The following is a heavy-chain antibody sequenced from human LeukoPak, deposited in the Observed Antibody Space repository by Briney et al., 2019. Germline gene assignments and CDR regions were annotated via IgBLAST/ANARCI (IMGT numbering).Heavy chain of an antibody. J-gene: IGHJ3*01. CDR1: GFTFSSYA. D-gene: IGHD5-12*01. V-gene: IGHV3-23*01. Sequence: PGGSLRLSCAASGFTFSSYAMNWVRQAPGKWLEWVSAISGTGGSTYYADSVKGRFTISRDNSKNTLYLQMNSLRAEDTAVYYCAKDVSVATLGSLLRRAFDLWGQGTMVTVSS. CDR2: ISGTGGST. CDR3: AKDVSVATLGSLLRRAFDL.